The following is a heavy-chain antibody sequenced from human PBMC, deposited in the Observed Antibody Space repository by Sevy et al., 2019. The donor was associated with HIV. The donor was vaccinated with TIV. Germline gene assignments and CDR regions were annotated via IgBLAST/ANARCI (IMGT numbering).Heavy chain of an antibody. Sequence: GGSLRLSCAASAFTFSTYAMHWVRQAPGKGLEWVSGISGSGGSGDKTNYADSVKGRFTISRDDSKNSLYLQLNSLRAEDTAIYYCARKYDSSGYFDYWGQGTLVTVSS. CDR2: ISGSGGSGDKT. D-gene: IGHD3-22*01. CDR3: ARKYDSSGYFDY. J-gene: IGHJ4*02. V-gene: IGHV3-23*01. CDR1: AFTFSTYA.